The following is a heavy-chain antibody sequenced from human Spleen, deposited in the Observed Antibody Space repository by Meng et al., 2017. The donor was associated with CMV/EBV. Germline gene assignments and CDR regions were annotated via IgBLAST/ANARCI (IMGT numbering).Heavy chain of an antibody. CDR2: TSHNGGNK. J-gene: IGHJ4*02. Sequence: GGSLRLSCAVSGFTFSDYAMHWVRQPPGRGLEWVAVTSHNGGNKYYADSVKGRFTISRDNSQNTLYLEMNDLRSGDTAIYYCASPRFCSSTGCLWTFNSWGQGTLVTVSS. V-gene: IGHV3-30-3*01. CDR3: ASPRFCSSTGCLWTFNS. D-gene: IGHD2-2*01. CDR1: GFTFSDYA.